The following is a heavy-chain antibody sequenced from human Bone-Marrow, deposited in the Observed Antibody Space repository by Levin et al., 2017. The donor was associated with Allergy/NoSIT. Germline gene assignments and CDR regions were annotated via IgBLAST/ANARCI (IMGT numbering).Heavy chain of an antibody. CDR3: ARDPIRWRTSHDGFDR. CDR1: EFTFSNFW. Sequence: GESLKISCAASEFTFSNFWMSWVRQAPGKGLEWVANIKEDGSEKHYVDSVKGRFTISRDNDEHSLYLQMNSLRVDDTAVYYCARDPIRWRTSHDGFDRWGQGTVVTVSS. D-gene: IGHD2-2*01. V-gene: IGHV3-7*01. J-gene: IGHJ3*02. CDR2: IKEDGSEK.